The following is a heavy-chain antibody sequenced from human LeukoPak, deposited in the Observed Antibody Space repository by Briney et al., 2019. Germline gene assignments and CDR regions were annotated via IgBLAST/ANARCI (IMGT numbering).Heavy chain of an antibody. CDR2: ISSSGSTI. Sequence: GGSLRLSCAASEFTFSDYYMSWIRQAPGKGLEWVSYISSSGSTIYYADSVKGRFTISRDNAKNSLYLQMNSLRAEDTAVYYCARGGVLVVPDATYYFDYWXQGXLVTXSS. J-gene: IGHJ4*02. CDR1: EFTFSDYY. CDR3: ARGGVLVVPDATYYFDY. V-gene: IGHV3-11*04. D-gene: IGHD2-2*01.